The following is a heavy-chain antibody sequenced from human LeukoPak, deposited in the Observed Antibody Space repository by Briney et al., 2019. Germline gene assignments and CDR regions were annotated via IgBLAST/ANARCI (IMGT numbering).Heavy chain of an antibody. CDR2: IGGGGGDR. V-gene: IGHV3-23*01. CDR1: GFTFSNHA. D-gene: IGHD2-15*01. Sequence: GGSLRLSCAVSGFTFSNHAMSWVRQAPGKGLEWVSTIGGGGGDRYYADSVKGRFTISRDNSKNTLYLQMNSLRAEDTAVYYCAKHLRCSGDSCYRPSYYYYGMDVRGQGTTVTVSS. J-gene: IGHJ6*02. CDR3: AKHLRCSGDSCYRPSYYYYGMDV.